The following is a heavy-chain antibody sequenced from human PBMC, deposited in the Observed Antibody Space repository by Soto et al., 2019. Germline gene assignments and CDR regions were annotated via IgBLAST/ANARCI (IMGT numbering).Heavy chain of an antibody. Sequence: QVQLVESGGGVVQPGRSLRLSCAASGFTFSSYGMHWVRQAPGKGLEWVAVISYDGSNKYYADSVKGRFTISRDNSKNTLYRQMNSLRAEDTAVYYCAKEPRHNIVVVPAANGYWGQGTLVTVSS. CDR3: AKEPRHNIVVVPAANGY. CDR2: ISYDGSNK. J-gene: IGHJ4*02. D-gene: IGHD2-2*01. CDR1: GFTFSSYG. V-gene: IGHV3-30*18.